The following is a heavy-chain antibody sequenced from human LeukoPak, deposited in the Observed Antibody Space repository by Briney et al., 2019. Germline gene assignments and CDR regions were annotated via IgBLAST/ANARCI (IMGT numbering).Heavy chain of an antibody. D-gene: IGHD3-9*01. J-gene: IGHJ1*01. CDR1: GFTFKSFS. CDR2: ISSNSGIK. Sequence: PPGGSLRLSCGGSGFTFKSFSMHWVRQAPGKGLEWVSDISSNSGIKSYADSVKGRFTISRDNAKNSLYLQMNSLRAEDTAVYYCARDGHYDILTGYFQDWGQGTLVTVSS. CDR3: ARDGHYDILTGYFQD. V-gene: IGHV3-48*01.